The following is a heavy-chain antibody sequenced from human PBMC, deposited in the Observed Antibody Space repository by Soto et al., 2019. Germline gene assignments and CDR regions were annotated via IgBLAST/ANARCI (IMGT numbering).Heavy chain of an antibody. CDR3: ARDQVGATEMDY. Sequence: PGGSLRLSCAASGFTFSSYGMHWVRQAPGKGLEWVAVIWYDGSNKYYADSVKGRFTISRDNSKNTLYLQMNSLRAEDTAVYYCARDQVGATEMDYWGQGTLVTVSS. CDR2: IWYDGSNK. CDR1: GFTFSSYG. J-gene: IGHJ4*02. D-gene: IGHD1-26*01. V-gene: IGHV3-33*01.